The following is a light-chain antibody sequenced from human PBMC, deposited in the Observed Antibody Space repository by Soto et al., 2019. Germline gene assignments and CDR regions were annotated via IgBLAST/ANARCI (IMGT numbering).Light chain of an antibody. CDR2: DVS. V-gene: IGLV2-11*01. CDR3: CSYAGIYPG. J-gene: IGLJ3*02. CDR1: SSDVGGYNY. Sequence: QSALTQPRSVSGSPGQSVTISCTGTSSDVGGYNYVSWYQQHPGKAPKLMIYDVSKRPSGVPDRFSGSKSGNTASLTISGLQAEDEADYYCCSYAGIYPGFGGGTKVTVL.